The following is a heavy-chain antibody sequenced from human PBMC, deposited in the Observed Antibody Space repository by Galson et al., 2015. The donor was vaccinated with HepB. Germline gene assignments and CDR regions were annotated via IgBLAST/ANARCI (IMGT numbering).Heavy chain of an antibody. Sequence: SVKVSCKASGDTFTSHGISWVRQAPGQGLEWMGWISVYNGNTNYAQKVQGRVTMTTDTSTTTAYMELRRLRPDDTALYYCASPKYGGNSRHAFHIWGPGTMVTVSS. CDR1: GDTFTSHG. J-gene: IGHJ3*02. D-gene: IGHD4-23*01. CDR2: ISVYNGNT. V-gene: IGHV1-18*04. CDR3: ASPKYGGNSRHAFHI.